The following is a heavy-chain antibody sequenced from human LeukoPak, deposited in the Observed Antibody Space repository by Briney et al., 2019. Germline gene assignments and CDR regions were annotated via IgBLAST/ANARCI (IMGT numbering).Heavy chain of an antibody. CDR2: IKQDGSEK. D-gene: IGHD5-12*01. J-gene: IGHJ6*03. V-gene: IGHV3-7*01. Sequence: GGSLRLPCAASGFTFSSYWMSWVRQAPGKGLEWVANIKQDGSEKYYVDSVKGRFTISRDNAKNSLYLQMNSLRAEDRAVYYCARVEEEWQRFGGYYYYMDVWGKGTTVTVSS. CDR3: ARVEEEWQRFGGYYYYMDV. CDR1: GFTFSSYW.